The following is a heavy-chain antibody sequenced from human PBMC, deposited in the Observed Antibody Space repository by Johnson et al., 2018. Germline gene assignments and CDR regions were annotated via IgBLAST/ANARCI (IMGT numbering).Heavy chain of an antibody. J-gene: IGHJ6*04. CDR3: GKETRDG. CDR1: GFTFSSYG. Sequence: QVQLVESGGGVVQPGRSLRLSCAASGFTFSSYGMHWVRQAPGKGLEWVAVISYDGSNKYYADSVKGRFTISRDNSKNTLYLQMNSQRAEDTAVYHRGKETRDGWGKGSTVTVSS. CDR2: ISYDGSNK. V-gene: IGHV3-30*18.